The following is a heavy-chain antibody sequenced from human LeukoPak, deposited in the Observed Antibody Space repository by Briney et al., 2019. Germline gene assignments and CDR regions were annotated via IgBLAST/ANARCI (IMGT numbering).Heavy chain of an antibody. D-gene: IGHD3-3*01. V-gene: IGHV3-74*01. CDR1: GFTFSDSW. CDR2: INHDGSSA. Sequence: PGGSLTLSCAASGFTFSDSWMYWVRQAPGKGLQWVSRINHDGSSANYADSVRGRFTTSRDSAQNILYLHMKSLRADDTAVYYCTRVFDPNDFWSGFCFDFGGQGTLVSVSS. CDR3: TRVFDPNDFWSGFCFDF. J-gene: IGHJ4*02.